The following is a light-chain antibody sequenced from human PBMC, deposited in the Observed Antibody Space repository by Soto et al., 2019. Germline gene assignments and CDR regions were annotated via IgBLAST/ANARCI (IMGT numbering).Light chain of an antibody. V-gene: IGLV1-40*01. J-gene: IGLJ2*01. CDR3: QSYDSSLSGYVV. CDR1: RSNIGAGYE. Sequence: QSVLTQPPSVSGAPGQRVTITCTGSRSNIGAGYEVHWYQQLPGTAPKLLIYGNSNRPSGVPDRFSGSKSGTSASLAITGLQAEDEAYYYCQSYDSSLSGYVVFGGGTKLTVL. CDR2: GNS.